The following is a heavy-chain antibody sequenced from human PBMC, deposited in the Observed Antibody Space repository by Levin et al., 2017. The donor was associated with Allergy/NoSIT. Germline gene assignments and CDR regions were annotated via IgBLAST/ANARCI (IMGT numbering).Heavy chain of an antibody. V-gene: IGHV4-4*02. Sequence: SETLSLTCAVSGGSISSSNWWSWVRQPPGKGLEWIGEIYHSGSTNYNPSLKSRVTISVDKSKNQFSLKLSSVTAADTAVYYCARWGLGLYGSGSYYDYWGQGTLVTVSS. CDR1: GGSISSSNW. J-gene: IGHJ4*02. CDR3: ARWGLGLYGSGSYYDY. D-gene: IGHD3-10*01. CDR2: IYHSGST.